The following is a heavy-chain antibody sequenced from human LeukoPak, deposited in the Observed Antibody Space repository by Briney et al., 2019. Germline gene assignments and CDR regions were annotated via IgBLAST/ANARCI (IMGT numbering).Heavy chain of an antibody. J-gene: IGHJ4*02. Sequence: GSLRLSCVASGFTFSSYEMNWVRQVPGKALEWVSYIDFGGRIINYADHVKGRFTISRDNAKNSVYLQVNSLRAEDTAVYYCARGIGLERRYFQFDYWGQGILVTVSS. CDR3: ARGIGLERRYFQFDY. V-gene: IGHV3-48*03. CDR1: GFTFSSYE. CDR2: IDFGGRII. D-gene: IGHD1-1*01.